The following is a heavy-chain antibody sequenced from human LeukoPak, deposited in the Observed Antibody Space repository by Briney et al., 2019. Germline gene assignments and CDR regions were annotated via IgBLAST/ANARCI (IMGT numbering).Heavy chain of an antibody. CDR3: ARPTIAAAGLL. CDR2: ISCDGSNK. Sequence: GGSLRLSCAASGFTFSSYAMHWVRQAPGKGLEWVAVISCDGSNKYYADSVKGRFTISRDNSKNTLYLQMNSLRAEDTAVYYCARPTIAAAGLLWGQGTLVTVSS. D-gene: IGHD6-13*01. CDR1: GFTFSSYA. V-gene: IGHV3-30-3*01. J-gene: IGHJ4*02.